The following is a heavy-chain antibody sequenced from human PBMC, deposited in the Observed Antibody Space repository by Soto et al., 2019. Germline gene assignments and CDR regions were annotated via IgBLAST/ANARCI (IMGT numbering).Heavy chain of an antibody. V-gene: IGHV3-21*01. CDR1: GFTFSSYS. Sequence: EVQLVESGGGLVKPGGSLRLSCAASGFTFSSYSMNWVRQAPGKGLEWVSSISSSSSYIYYADSVKGRFTISRDNAKNSLYLQMNSLRDEDTAVYYCAACSGGSCYSFDYWGQGTLVTVSS. D-gene: IGHD2-15*01. J-gene: IGHJ4*02. CDR3: AACSGGSCYSFDY. CDR2: ISSSSSYI.